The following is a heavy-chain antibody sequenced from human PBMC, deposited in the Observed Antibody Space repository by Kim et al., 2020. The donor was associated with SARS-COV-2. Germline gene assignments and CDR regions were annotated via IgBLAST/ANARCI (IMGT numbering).Heavy chain of an antibody. CDR2: MNPNSGNT. Sequence: ASVKVSCKASGYTFTSYDINWVRQATGQGLEWMGWMNPNSGNTGYAQKFQGRVTMTRNTSISTAYMELSSLRSEDTAVYYCARLTTVTTYYYYYYGMDVWGQGTTVTVSS. CDR3: ARLTTVTTYYYYYYGMDV. D-gene: IGHD4-4*01. J-gene: IGHJ6*02. CDR1: GYTFTSYD. V-gene: IGHV1-8*01.